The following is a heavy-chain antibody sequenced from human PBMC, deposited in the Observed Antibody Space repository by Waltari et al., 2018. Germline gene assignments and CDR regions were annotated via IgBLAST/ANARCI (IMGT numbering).Heavy chain of an antibody. D-gene: IGHD2-15*01. CDR1: GYTFTRYD. V-gene: IGHV1-8*03. J-gene: IGHJ5*02. CDR2: MNPNSGNT. CDR3: AREGSGGNGNWFDP. Sequence: QVQLVQSGAEVKKPGASGKVSCRASGYTFTRYDINWVLQATGQGLEWMGWMNPNSGNTGYAQKFQGRVTITRNTSISTAYMELSSLRSEDTAVYYCAREGSGGNGNWFDPWGQGTLVTVSS.